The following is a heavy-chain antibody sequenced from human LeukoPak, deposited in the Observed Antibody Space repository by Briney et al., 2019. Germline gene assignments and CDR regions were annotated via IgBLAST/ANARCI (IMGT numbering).Heavy chain of an antibody. CDR1: GFTVSSNY. J-gene: IGHJ4*02. V-gene: IGHV3-53*01. CDR2: IYSGGST. D-gene: IGHD6-13*01. CDR3: ARSRIAAAGLPDY. Sequence: GGSLRLSCAASGFTVSSNYMSWVRQAPGKGLEWVSVIYSGGSTYYADSVKGRFTISRDNSKNTLYLQMNSLRAEDTAVYCCARSRIAAAGLPDYWGQGTLVTVSS.